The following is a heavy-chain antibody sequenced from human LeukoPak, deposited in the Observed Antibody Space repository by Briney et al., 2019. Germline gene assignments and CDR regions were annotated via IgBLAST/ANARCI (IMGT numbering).Heavy chain of an antibody. CDR3: ASQKGTPYYDSSGYYSR. V-gene: IGHV3-7*03. CDR1: GFTFSSYW. Sequence: GGSLRLSCAASGFTFSSYWMSWVRQAPGKGLEWVANIKQDGSEKYYVDSVKGRFTISRDNAKNSLYLQMNSLRAEDTAVYYCASQKGTPYYDSSGYYSRWGQGTLVTVSS. J-gene: IGHJ4*02. CDR2: IKQDGSEK. D-gene: IGHD3-22*01.